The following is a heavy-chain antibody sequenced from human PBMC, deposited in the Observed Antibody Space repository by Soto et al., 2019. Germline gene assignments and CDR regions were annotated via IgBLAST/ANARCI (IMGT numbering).Heavy chain of an antibody. V-gene: IGHV4-59*01. D-gene: IGHD6-13*01. CDR2: IYYSGST. CDR1: GGSISSYY. J-gene: IGHJ4*02. CDR3: AKVQQAAGEWDY. Sequence: PSETLSLTCTVSGGSISSYYWSWIRQPPGKGLEWIGYIYYSGSTNYNPSLKSRVTIPVDTSKNQFSLKLSSVTAADTAVYYCAKVQQAAGEWDYWGQGTLVNDSS.